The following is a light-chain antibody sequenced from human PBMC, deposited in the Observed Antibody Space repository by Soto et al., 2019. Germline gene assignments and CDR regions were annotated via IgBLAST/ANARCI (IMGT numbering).Light chain of an antibody. CDR2: EGS. V-gene: IGLV2-23*01. Sequence: QSALTQPASVSGSPGQSITISCTGSTSDVGNYNLVSWYQQYPGKAPKLIIYEGSKRPSEVSNHFSGSKSGNTASLTFSGLQAEDEADYYCCSYAGASTWVFGGGTKLTVL. J-gene: IGLJ3*02. CDR1: TSDVGNYNL. CDR3: CSYAGASTWV.